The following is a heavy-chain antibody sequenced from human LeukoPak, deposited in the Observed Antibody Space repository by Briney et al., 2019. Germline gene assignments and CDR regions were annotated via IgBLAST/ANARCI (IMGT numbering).Heavy chain of an antibody. CDR3: ARRSGYYGSGSDFDY. J-gene: IGHJ4*02. CDR2: IYYSGST. V-gene: IGHV4-59*08. CDR1: GSSISSYY. D-gene: IGHD3-10*01. Sequence: PSETLSLTCTVSGSSISSYYWSWIRQPPGKGLEWIGYIYYSGSTNYNPSLKSRVTISVDTSKNQFSLKLSSVTAADTAVYYCARRSGYYGSGSDFDYWGQGTLVTVSS.